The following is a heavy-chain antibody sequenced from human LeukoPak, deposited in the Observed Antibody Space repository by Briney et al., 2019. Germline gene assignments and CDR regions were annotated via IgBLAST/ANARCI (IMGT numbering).Heavy chain of an antibody. CDR2: INSDGYST. CDR3: ARDKGTWFGEDDYYYYGMDV. V-gene: IGHV3-74*01. J-gene: IGHJ6*02. D-gene: IGHD3-10*01. Sequence: GGSLRLSCAASGFTFSSYWMHWVRQAPGKGLVWVSRINSDGYSTSYADSVKGRFTISRDNAKNTLYLQMNSLRAEDTAVYYCARDKGTWFGEDDYYYYGMDVWGQGTTVTVSS. CDR1: GFTFSSYW.